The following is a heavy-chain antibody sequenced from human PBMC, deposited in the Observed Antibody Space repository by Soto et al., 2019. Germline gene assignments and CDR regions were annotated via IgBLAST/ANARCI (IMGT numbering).Heavy chain of an antibody. Sequence: PSETLSLTCTVSGGSISSSSYYWGWIRQPPGKGLEWIGSIYYSGSTYYNLSLKSRVTISVDTSKNQFSLKLSSVTAADTAVYYCARPNSDGDYWYFDLWGRGTLVTVSS. V-gene: IGHV4-39*01. D-gene: IGHD4-17*01. CDR1: GGSISSSSYY. CDR2: IYYSGST. CDR3: ARPNSDGDYWYFDL. J-gene: IGHJ2*01.